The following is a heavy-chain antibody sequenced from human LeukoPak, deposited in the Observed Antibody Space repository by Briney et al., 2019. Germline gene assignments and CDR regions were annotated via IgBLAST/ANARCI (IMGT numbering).Heavy chain of an antibody. Sequence: GGSLRLSCAASGFTFSDYALSWVRQAPRKGLEWISAIRGTGGTTYYEDSVKGRCTISRDNSRNTVYLQMNSLRAEDKALYFCGKDPNGDYVGAFDFWGPGKMVTVSS. CDR1: GFTFSDYA. CDR2: IRGTGGTT. CDR3: GKDPNGDYVGAFDF. V-gene: IGHV3-23*01. D-gene: IGHD4-17*01. J-gene: IGHJ3*01.